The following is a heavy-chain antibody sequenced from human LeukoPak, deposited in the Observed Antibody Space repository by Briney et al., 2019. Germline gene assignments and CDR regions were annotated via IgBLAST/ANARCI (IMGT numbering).Heavy chain of an antibody. J-gene: IGHJ4*02. CDR1: GGTFSNYA. Sequence: SVKVSCKASGGTFSNYAISWVRQAPGQGLEWMGGIIPIFGTTNYAQKFQGRVTITADESTSTAYMELSSLRSEDTAVYYCARGGGSSFEDFDYWGQGTLVTVST. D-gene: IGHD6-6*01. V-gene: IGHV1-69*13. CDR2: IIPIFGTT. CDR3: ARGGGSSFEDFDY.